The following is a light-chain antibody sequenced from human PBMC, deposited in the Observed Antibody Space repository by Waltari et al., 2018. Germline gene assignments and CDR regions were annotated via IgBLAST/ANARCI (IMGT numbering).Light chain of an antibody. CDR2: GVN. V-gene: IGLV1-40*01. J-gene: IGLJ2*01. CDR1: GSNIGAYD. Sequence: QSVLTQPPSVSGAPGQRVAIPCTGSGSNIGAYDVHWYQHHPGKAPKLLIYGVNTRPVGVPDRFSGSQFGTSASLAITGLQAEDEADYYCQSYDPDLSVVFGGGTKLTVL. CDR3: QSYDPDLSVV.